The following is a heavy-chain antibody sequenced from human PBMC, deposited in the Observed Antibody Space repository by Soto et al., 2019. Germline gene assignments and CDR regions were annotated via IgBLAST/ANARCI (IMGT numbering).Heavy chain of an antibody. CDR3: TRALSGSGPDS. D-gene: IGHD6-19*01. CDR2: TYYRSKWYN. CDR1: GDSVSSNSVA. J-gene: IGHJ4*02. Sequence: SQTLSLTCAISGDSVSSNSVAWNWFRQSPSRGLEWLGRTYYRSKWYNDYAVSVKSRITINPDTSKNQFSLQLNSVTPEDTAIYYCTRALSGSGPDSSGQGTLVTVSS. V-gene: IGHV6-1*01.